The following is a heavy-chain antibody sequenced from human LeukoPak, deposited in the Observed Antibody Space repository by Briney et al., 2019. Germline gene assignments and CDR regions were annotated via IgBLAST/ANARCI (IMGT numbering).Heavy chain of an antibody. V-gene: IGHV3-23*01. Sequence: GGSLRLSCAASGFTFSSYAMSWVRQAPGEGLEWVSGISGSGGSTYYADSVKGRFTISRDNSKNTLYLQMNSLRADDTAAYYCAKDETLAVAGTFDYWGQGILVTVSS. CDR3: AKDETLAVAGTFDY. D-gene: IGHD6-19*01. CDR2: ISGSGGST. CDR1: GFTFSSYA. J-gene: IGHJ4*02.